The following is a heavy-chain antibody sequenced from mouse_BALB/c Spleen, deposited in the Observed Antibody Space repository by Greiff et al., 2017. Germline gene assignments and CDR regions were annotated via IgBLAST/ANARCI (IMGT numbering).Heavy chain of an antibody. Sequence: EVQLQQSGPELVKPGASVKMSCKASGYAFTSYVMHWVKQKPGQGLEWIGYINPYNDGTKYNEKFKGKATLTSDKSSSTAYMELSSLTSEDSAVYYCARENDGYYVGYWGQGTTLTVSA. D-gene: IGHD2-3*01. V-gene: IGHV1-14*01. CDR2: INPYNDGT. CDR3: ARENDGYYVGY. CDR1: GYAFTSYV. J-gene: IGHJ2*01.